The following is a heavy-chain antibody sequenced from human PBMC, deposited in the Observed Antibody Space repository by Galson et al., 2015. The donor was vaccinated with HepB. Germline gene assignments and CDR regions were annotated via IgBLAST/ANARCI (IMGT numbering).Heavy chain of an antibody. CDR1: GSLVRSYS. D-gene: IGHD5-24*01. Sequence: SLRLSCAASGSLVRSYSIHWVRQAPGEGLEWVAVISYDGSNKNYANSVKVRFTISRDNSKNTLYLQMNSLRAEDTAVYYRAKVRGRWLQHYYYGMDVWGKGTTVTVSS. CDR3: AKVRGRWLQHYYYGMDV. CDR2: ISYDGSNK. V-gene: IGHV3-30*18. J-gene: IGHJ6*04.